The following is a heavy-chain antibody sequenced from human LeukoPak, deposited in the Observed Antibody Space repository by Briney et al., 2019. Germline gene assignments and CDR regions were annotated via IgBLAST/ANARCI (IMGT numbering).Heavy chain of an antibody. V-gene: IGHV4-59*12. CDR3: ARSTGRDGFTRLYYFDY. CDR1: GGSISSYY. D-gene: IGHD5-24*01. Sequence: SETLSLTCTVSGGSISSYYWSWIRQPPGKGLEWIGYVYNSGSTNFNPSLKTRVTISLDTSKNQFSLKLSSVTAADTAVYHCARSTGRDGFTRLYYFDYWGQGALVTVSS. J-gene: IGHJ4*02. CDR2: VYNSGST.